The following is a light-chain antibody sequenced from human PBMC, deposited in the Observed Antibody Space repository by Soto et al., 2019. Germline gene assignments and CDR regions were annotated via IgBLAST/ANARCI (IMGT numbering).Light chain of an antibody. V-gene: IGKV3-15*01. CDR2: GAS. J-gene: IGKJ1*01. CDR1: RSVSSN. Sequence: EIVLTQSPGTLSVSPWERATLSCRASRSVSSNLAWYQQKPGQAPRLLIYGASTRATGIPARFSGSGSGTEFTLTISSLQSEDFAVYYCQQYNNWPRTFGQGTKVDIK. CDR3: QQYNNWPRT.